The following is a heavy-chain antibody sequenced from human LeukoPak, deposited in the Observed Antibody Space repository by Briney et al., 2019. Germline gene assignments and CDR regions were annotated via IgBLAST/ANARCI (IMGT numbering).Heavy chain of an antibody. J-gene: IGHJ4*02. CDR2: IYRSGST. V-gene: IGHV4-38-2*01. D-gene: IGHD1-20*01. CDR1: GYSISNGYH. Sequence: PSETLSLTCAVSGYSISNGYHWGWIRQPPGKGLEWIGSIYRSGSTYYNPSLKSRVTISVDTSKNHFSLRLSSVTAADTAVYYCARVNWICDYWGQGTLVTVS. CDR3: ARVNWICDY.